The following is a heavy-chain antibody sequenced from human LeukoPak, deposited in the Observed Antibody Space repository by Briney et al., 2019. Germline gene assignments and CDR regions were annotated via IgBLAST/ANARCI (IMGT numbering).Heavy chain of an antibody. Sequence: ASVKVSCKASGYTFTSYYMHWVRQAPGQGLEWMGIINPSGGSTSYAQKFQGRATMTRDTSTSTVYMELSSLRSEDTAVYYCARAQKLSSTSPKAFDPWGQGTLVTVSS. J-gene: IGHJ5*02. CDR2: INPSGGST. V-gene: IGHV1-46*01. CDR1: GYTFTSYY. CDR3: ARAQKLSSTSPKAFDP. D-gene: IGHD2-2*01.